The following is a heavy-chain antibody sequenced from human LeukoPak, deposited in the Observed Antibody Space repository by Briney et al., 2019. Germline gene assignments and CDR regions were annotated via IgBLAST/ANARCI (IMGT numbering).Heavy chain of an antibody. V-gene: IGHV3-23*01. CDR3: AKTKSSSSHYFYFMDV. CDR1: GFSFSDYD. Sequence: GGSLRLSCSASGFSFSDYDMHWVRQAPGKGLEWVASLSGTRDSRGAIYADSVKGRFTISRDDSKSTLFLRMNRLTAEDTAIYYYAKTKSSSSHYFYFMDVWAKGVTVTVSS. J-gene: IGHJ6*03. CDR2: LSGTRDSRGA. D-gene: IGHD6-6*01.